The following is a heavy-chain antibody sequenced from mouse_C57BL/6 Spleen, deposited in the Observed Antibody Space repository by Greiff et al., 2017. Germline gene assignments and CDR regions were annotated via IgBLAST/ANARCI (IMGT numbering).Heavy chain of an antibody. V-gene: IGHV1-15*01. D-gene: IGHD2-5*01. CDR1: GYKFTDYE. J-gene: IGHJ2*01. Sequence: VKLQESGAGLLRPGASVTLSCKASGYKFTDYEMHWVKQTPVHGREWIGAIDPETGGTAYNQKLRGKAILTADKSSSTSYMELRSLTSEDSAVYYCTRGGYSKFDYWGQGTTLTVSS. CDR3: TRGGYSKFDY. CDR2: IDPETGGT.